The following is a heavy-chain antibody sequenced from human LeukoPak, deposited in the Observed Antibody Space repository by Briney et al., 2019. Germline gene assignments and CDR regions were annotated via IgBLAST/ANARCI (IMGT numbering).Heavy chain of an antibody. D-gene: IGHD6-19*01. Sequence: KPSETLSLTCAVYGGSFSGYYWSWIRQPPGKGLEWIGEINHIGSTNYNPSLKGRVTISVDTSKNQFSLKLSSVTAADTAVYYCARGRLKQWLVRYADYYYGMDVWGQGTTVTVSS. J-gene: IGHJ6*02. V-gene: IGHV4-34*01. CDR3: ARGRLKQWLVRYADYYYGMDV. CDR2: INHIGST. CDR1: GGSFSGYY.